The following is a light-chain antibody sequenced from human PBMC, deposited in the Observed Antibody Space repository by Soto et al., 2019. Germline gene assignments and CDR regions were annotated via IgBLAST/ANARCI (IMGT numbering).Light chain of an antibody. CDR1: QSINNY. Sequence: DVQMTQSPSTLSASVGDRVTITCRASQSINNYLAWYQLRPGKAPRLLIYYASTLDRGVPSRFSGSGSGTELTLTISSLQSEDFAVYYCQQYNNWPLTFGGGTKVDIK. V-gene: IGKV1-5*01. CDR2: YAS. CDR3: QQYNNWPLT. J-gene: IGKJ4*01.